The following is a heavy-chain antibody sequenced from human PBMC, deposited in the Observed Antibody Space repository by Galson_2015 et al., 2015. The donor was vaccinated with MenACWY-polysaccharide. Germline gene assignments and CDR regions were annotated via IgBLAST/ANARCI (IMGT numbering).Heavy chain of an antibody. J-gene: IGHJ5*02. D-gene: IGHD2-21*02. CDR1: GYNFTSYD. Sequence: SVKVSCKASGYNFTSYDINWVRQATGQGLEWMGWMNPNSGNTGYAQKFQGRVTMTSSSAMTTAYMELSSLRSEDTAVYYCARITARKVTFADAWGQETLVAVSS. CDR2: MNPNSGNT. CDR3: ARITARKVTFADA. V-gene: IGHV1-8*01.